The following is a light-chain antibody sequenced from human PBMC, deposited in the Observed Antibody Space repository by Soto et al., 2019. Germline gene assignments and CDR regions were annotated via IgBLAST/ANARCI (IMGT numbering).Light chain of an antibody. CDR1: QSFSSIY. J-gene: IGKJ3*01. CDR3: QHYSTSLHT. V-gene: IGKV3-20*01. CDR2: GAS. Sequence: EIVLTQSPGTLSLSPGERATLSCRASQSFSSIYLAWYQQKPVQAPSLLIYGASNMATGIPDRFSGSGSGTDFTLTISRLEPEDFAEYDCQHYSTSLHTFGPGTKVDIK.